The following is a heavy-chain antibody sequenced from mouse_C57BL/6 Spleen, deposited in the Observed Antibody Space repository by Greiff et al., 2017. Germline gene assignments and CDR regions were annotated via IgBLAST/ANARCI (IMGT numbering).Heavy chain of an antibody. D-gene: IGHD3-2*02. J-gene: IGHJ2*01. Sequence: VSGPCLLEPFQSLSLPLPFTCFSLTRGFFWEWIRQFPGNKLEWVGYISYDGSNNYNPSLKNRISITRDTSKNQFFLKLNSVTTEDTATYYCARDPQLRLGVDYWGQGTTLTVSS. V-gene: IGHV3-6*01. CDR3: ARDPQLRLGVDY. CDR2: ISYDGSN. CDR1: CFSLTRGFF.